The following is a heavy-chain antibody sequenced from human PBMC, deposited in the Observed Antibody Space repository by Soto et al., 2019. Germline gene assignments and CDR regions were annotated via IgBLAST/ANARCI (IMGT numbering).Heavy chain of an antibody. V-gene: IGHV3-53*01. J-gene: IGHJ6*01. Sequence: EVQLVASGGGLIQPGGSLRLSCVASGLTVSHNYMAWVRQAPEMGLEWVSILYTEGTTYYADSVKGRFTISRDSSKNTLFLQMDSLRAEDTAVYYCVRPRPSGENYGMDVW. D-gene: IGHD3-16*01. CDR2: LYTEGTT. CDR1: GLTVSHNY. CDR3: VRPRPSGENYGMDV.